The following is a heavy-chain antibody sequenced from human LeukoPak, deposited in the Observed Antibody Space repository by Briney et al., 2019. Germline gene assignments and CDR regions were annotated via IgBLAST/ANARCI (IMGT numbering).Heavy chain of an antibody. CDR3: ARGALLRHSYGSGTFYPSDY. J-gene: IGHJ4*02. V-gene: IGHV1-2*02. CDR2: ITPNSGAT. Sequence: ASVKVSCKASGGTFSSYAISWVRQAPGQGLEWMGWITPNSGATNYAQKFHGRVTMTRDTSISTAYMVLSRLQSDDTAIYFCARGALLRHSYGSGTFYPSDYWGQGTLVTVSS. D-gene: IGHD3-10*01. CDR1: GGTFSSYA.